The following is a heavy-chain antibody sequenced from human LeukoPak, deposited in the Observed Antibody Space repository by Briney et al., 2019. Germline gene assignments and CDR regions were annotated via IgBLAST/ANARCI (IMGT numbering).Heavy chain of an antibody. CDR3: ARVGPGGVTRVWYFDL. CDR2: INSDGSST. Sequence: GGSLRLSCAASGFTFSSYWMHWVRQAPGKGLVWVSRINSDGSSTSYADSVKGRFTISRDNAKNTLYLQMNSLRAEDTAVYYCARVGPGGVTRVWYFDLWGRGTLVTVSS. D-gene: IGHD4-11*01. V-gene: IGHV3-74*01. J-gene: IGHJ2*01. CDR1: GFTFSSYW.